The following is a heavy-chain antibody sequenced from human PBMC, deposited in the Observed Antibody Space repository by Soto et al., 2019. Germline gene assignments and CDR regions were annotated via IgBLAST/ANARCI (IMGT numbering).Heavy chain of an antibody. Sequence: EVQLLESGGGLVQPGGSLRLSCAASGFTFSSYAMSWVRQAPGKGLEWVSAISGSGGSTYYADSVKGRFTISRDNSKNTLYLQMNSLRAEDTAVYYCAKDLPVVRGVKSPYYFDYWGQGTLVTVSS. V-gene: IGHV3-23*01. D-gene: IGHD3-10*01. CDR3: AKDLPVVRGVKSPYYFDY. CDR1: GFTFSSYA. J-gene: IGHJ4*02. CDR2: ISGSGGST.